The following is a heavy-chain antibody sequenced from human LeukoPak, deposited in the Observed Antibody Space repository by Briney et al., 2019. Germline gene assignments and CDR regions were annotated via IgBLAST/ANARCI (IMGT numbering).Heavy chain of an antibody. CDR2: IYYSGSI. J-gene: IGHJ4*02. D-gene: IGHD3-22*01. CDR1: GASISSYY. V-gene: IGHV4-59*01. CDR3: ARENPSGYYNRPIDY. Sequence: PSETLSLICTVSGASISSYYWSWIRQPPGKGLEWIGDIYYSGSIKYNPSLKSRVTMSVDTSKNQFSLKLSSVTAADTAIYYCARENPSGYYNRPIDYWGQGTLVTVSS.